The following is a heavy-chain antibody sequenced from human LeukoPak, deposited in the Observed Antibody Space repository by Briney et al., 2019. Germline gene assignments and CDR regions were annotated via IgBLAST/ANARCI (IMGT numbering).Heavy chain of an antibody. V-gene: IGHV3-15*01. D-gene: IGHD2-2*01. CDR1: GFTFSNAW. Sequence: SGGSLRLSCAASGFTFSNAWMSWVRQAPGKGLEWVGRFKSKTDGGTTDYAAPVKGRFTISRDDSKNTLYLQMNSLKTEDTAVYYCAKESVPAAHFDYWGQGTLVTVSS. J-gene: IGHJ4*02. CDR2: FKSKTDGGTT. CDR3: AKESVPAAHFDY.